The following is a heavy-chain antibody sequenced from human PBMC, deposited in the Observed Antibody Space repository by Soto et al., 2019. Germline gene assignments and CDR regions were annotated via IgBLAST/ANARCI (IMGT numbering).Heavy chain of an antibody. CDR3: ARDPDCISTSCYVGNWFDP. V-gene: IGHV3-33*01. CDR1: GFTFSSYG. CDR2: IWYDGSNK. D-gene: IGHD2-2*01. J-gene: IGHJ5*02. Sequence: QVQLVESGGGVVQPGRSLRLFCAASGFTFSSYGMHWVRQAPGKGLEWVAVIWYDGSNKYYADSVKGRFTISRDNSKNTLYLQMNSLRAEDTAVYYCARDPDCISTSCYVGNWFDPWGQGTLVTVSS.